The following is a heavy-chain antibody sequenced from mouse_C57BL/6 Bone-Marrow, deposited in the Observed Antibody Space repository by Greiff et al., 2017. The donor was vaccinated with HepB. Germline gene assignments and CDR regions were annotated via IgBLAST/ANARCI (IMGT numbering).Heavy chain of an antibody. D-gene: IGHD3-2*02. Sequence: QVQLQQPGAELVKPGASVKLSCKASGYTFTSYWMHWVKQRPGQGLEWIGMIHPNSGSTNYNEKFKSKATLTVDKSSSTAYMQLSSLTSEDSAVYYCARRRSGYSRDWFAYWGQGTLVTVSA. CDR1: GYTFTSYW. V-gene: IGHV1-64*01. CDR3: ARRRSGYSRDWFAY. CDR2: IHPNSGST. J-gene: IGHJ3*01.